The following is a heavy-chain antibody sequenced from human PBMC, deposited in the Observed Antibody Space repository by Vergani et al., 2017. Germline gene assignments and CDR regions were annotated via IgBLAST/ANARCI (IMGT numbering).Heavy chain of an antibody. CDR1: GGSLSGYY. Sequence: QVQLQESGPGLVRPSETLSLTCTVSGGSLSGYYWNWIRQTPGEGLEWIGYVEDSGYFNYNPSLKTRVSMSSDTSNNQFCLMLSSVTVPDTAVYYCARSIVSRNPPDYFDNWGQGSLVTVSS. CDR3: ARSIVSRNPPDYFDN. J-gene: IGHJ4*02. CDR2: VEDSGYF. D-gene: IGHD1-14*01. V-gene: IGHV4-59*01.